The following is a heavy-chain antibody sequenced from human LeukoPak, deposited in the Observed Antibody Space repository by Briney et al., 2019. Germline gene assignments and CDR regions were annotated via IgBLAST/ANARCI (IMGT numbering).Heavy chain of an antibody. CDR3: ARPSTYYYDSSGHGAFDI. J-gene: IGHJ3*02. V-gene: IGHV4-4*02. Sequence: SGTLSLTCAVSGGSISSSNWWSWVRQPPGKGLEWIGEIYHSGSTSYNPSLKSRVTISVDKSKNQFSLKLSSVTAADTAVYYCARPSTYYYDSSGHGAFDIWGQGTMVTVSS. CDR2: IYHSGST. D-gene: IGHD3-22*01. CDR1: GGSISSSNW.